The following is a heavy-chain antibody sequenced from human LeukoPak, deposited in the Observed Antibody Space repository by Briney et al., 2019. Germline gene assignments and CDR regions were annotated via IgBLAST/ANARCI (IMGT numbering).Heavy chain of an antibody. J-gene: IGHJ4*02. CDR2: IYFSGST. Sequence: SETLSLTCTVSGGSISRTPYYWGWIRQPPGKGLEWIGNIYFSGSTYYNPSLKSRVTISVDTSKNQFSLKLTSVTAADTAVYYCARLIRYFDYWGQGTLVTVPS. V-gene: IGHV4-39*07. D-gene: IGHD3-10*01. CDR3: ARLIRYFDY. CDR1: GGSISRTPYY.